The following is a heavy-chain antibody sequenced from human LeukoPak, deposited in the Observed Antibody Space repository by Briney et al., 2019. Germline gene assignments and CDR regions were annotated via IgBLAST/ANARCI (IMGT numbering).Heavy chain of an antibody. CDR2: IYHSGST. Sequence: SETLSLTCAVSGGSISSSNWWSWVRQPPGKGLEWIGEIYHSGSTNYNPSLKSRVTISVDTSKNQFSLKLSSVTAADTAVYYCATSFGVDYFDYWGQGTLVTVSS. D-gene: IGHD3-3*01. V-gene: IGHV4-4*02. J-gene: IGHJ4*02. CDR3: ATSFGVDYFDY. CDR1: GGSISSSNW.